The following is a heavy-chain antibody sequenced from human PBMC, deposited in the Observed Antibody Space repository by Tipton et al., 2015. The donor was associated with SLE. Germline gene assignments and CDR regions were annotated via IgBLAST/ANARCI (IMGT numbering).Heavy chain of an antibody. V-gene: IGHV4-4*08. CDR1: GGSISNYY. CDR3: AKYASGTMFEY. J-gene: IGHJ4*02. D-gene: IGHD3-10*01. Sequence: LRLSCTVSGGSISNYYCHWIRQSPGKGLEWIGYTYHSGMTNYNPSLKSRVTISADTSKNRFSLRLTSVTAADTAVYYCAKYASGTMFEYWGQGTLVTVSS. CDR2: TYHSGMT.